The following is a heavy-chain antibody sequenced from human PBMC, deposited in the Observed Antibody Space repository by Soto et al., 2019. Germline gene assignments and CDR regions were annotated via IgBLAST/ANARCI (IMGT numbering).Heavy chain of an antibody. CDR3: ARTGGEWFFETYYYYYYMDV. Sequence: QVQLQESGPGLVKPSQTLSLTCTVSGGSISSGGYYWSWIRQHPGKGLEWIGYIYYSGSTYYNPSLKSRVTISVDTSKNQFSLKLSSVTAADTAVYYCARTGGEWFFETYYYYYYMDVWGKGTTVTVSS. J-gene: IGHJ6*03. V-gene: IGHV4-31*03. CDR1: GGSISSGGYY. CDR2: IYYSGST. D-gene: IGHD3-3*01.